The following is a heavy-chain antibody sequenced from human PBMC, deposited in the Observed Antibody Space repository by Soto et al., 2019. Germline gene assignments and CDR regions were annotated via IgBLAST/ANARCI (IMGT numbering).Heavy chain of an antibody. V-gene: IGHV4-59*12. CDR3: ARDKITGLFDY. D-gene: IGHD2-8*02. CDR1: GGSISNYY. CDR2: IYYSGST. Sequence: SETLSLTCIVSGGSISNYYWSWIRQPPGKGLEWIGYIYYSGSTNYNPSLQSRVTISVDTSKNQFSLKLTSVTAADTAVYYCARDKITGLFDYWGQGTLVTVS. J-gene: IGHJ4*02.